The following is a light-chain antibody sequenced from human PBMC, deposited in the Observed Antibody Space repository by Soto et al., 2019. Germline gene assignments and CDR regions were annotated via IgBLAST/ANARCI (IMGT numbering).Light chain of an antibody. CDR1: QDISNY. CDR3: QQYDNLLFT. Sequence: DIQMTQSPSSLSASVGDRVTITCQASQDISNYLNWYQQKPGKAPKLLIYDASNLETGVPSRFSGSGSVTDFTFTISSLQPEDIATYYCQQYDNLLFTFGPGTKVDIK. J-gene: IGKJ3*01. V-gene: IGKV1-33*01. CDR2: DAS.